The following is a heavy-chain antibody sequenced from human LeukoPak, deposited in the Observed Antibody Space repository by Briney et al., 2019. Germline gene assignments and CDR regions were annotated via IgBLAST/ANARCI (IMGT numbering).Heavy chain of an antibody. J-gene: IGHJ4*02. Sequence: PGGTLRLSCAASGFTFSSYGMSWVRQAPGKGLEWVSAISGSGGSTYYADSVKGRFTISRDNSKNTLYLQMNSLRAEDTAVYYRAKDHVRYFVAGYWGQGTLVTVSS. CDR1: GFTFSSYG. V-gene: IGHV3-23*01. D-gene: IGHD3-9*01. CDR3: AKDHVRYFVAGY. CDR2: ISGSGGST.